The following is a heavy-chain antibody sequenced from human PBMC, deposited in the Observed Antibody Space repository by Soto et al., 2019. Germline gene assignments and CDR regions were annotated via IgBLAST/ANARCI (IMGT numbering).Heavy chain of an antibody. CDR3: GGDLGGGTTYNWFDP. J-gene: IGHJ5*02. CDR1: GGTFSSYA. Sequence: QVQLVQSGAEVKKPGSSVKVSCKASGGTFSSYAISWVRQAPGQGLEWMGGIIPIFGTANYAQKFQGRVTITADEPRSTAYMELGSLRSEDRAVYYCGGDLGGGTTYNWFDPWGQGTLVTVSS. V-gene: IGHV1-69*01. CDR2: IIPIFGTA. D-gene: IGHD1-7*01.